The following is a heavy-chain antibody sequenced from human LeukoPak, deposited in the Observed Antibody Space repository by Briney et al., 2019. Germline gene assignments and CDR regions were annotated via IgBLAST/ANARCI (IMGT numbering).Heavy chain of an antibody. D-gene: IGHD3-10*01. CDR3: ASGSSLQH. V-gene: IGHV3-30-3*01. Sequence: GGSLRLSCAASGFTFSSYAMHWVRQAPGKGLEWVAVISYDGSNKYYADSVKGRFTISRDNSKNTLYLQMNSLRAEDTAVYYCASGSSLQHWGQGTLVTVSS. CDR2: ISYDGSNK. J-gene: IGHJ1*01. CDR1: GFTFSSYA.